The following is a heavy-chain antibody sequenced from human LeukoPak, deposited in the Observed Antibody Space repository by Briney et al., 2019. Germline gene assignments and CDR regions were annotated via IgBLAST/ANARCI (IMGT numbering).Heavy chain of an antibody. Sequence: GGSLRLSCAASGLTFNKYAMSWVRQAPGKGLEWVSGISTSGGSTYYADSVKGRFTISRDNSKNTLYLQMNSLRAEDTAVYYCAKAYYYDSSGWVATYYFDYWGQGTLVTVYS. J-gene: IGHJ4*02. CDR1: GLTFNKYA. CDR3: AKAYYYDSSGWVATYYFDY. CDR2: ISTSGGST. D-gene: IGHD3-22*01. V-gene: IGHV3-23*01.